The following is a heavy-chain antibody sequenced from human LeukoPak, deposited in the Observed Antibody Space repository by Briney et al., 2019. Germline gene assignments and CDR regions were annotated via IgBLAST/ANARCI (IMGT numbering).Heavy chain of an antibody. Sequence: ASVKVSCKASGYTITSYGISWVRQAPRQGLEWMGWISTYNGDTNYAQKLQGRVTMTRDTSISTAYMELSRLRSDDTAVYYCARVLAVDDPFDYWGQGTLVTVSS. D-gene: IGHD6-19*01. CDR2: ISTYNGDT. CDR1: GYTITSYG. CDR3: ARVLAVDDPFDY. J-gene: IGHJ4*02. V-gene: IGHV1-18*01.